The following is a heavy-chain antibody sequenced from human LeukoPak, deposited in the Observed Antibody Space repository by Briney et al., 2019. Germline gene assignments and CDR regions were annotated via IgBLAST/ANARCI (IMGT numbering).Heavy chain of an antibody. CDR1: GFTFSSYD. CDR2: IGAAGDT. D-gene: IGHD6-19*01. V-gene: IGHV3-13*01. J-gene: IGHJ4*02. Sequence: GGSLRLSCAASGFTFSSYDMHWVRQATGKGLEWVSAIGAAGDTYYPGSVKGRFTISRENAKNSLYLQMNSLRAGDTAVYYCARSDSGGFDYWGQGTLATVSS. CDR3: ARSDSGGFDY.